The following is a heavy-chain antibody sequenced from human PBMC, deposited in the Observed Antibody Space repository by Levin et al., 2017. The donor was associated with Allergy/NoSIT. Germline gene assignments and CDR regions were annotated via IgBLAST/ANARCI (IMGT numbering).Heavy chain of an antibody. Sequence: SQTLSLTCAVYGGSFSGSYWSWIRQPPGKGLEWIGEINHSGSTNYNPSLKSRVTRSVDTSKNQFSLKLSSVTAADTAVYYCARAPDWGGDCYPCYFDYWGQGTLVTVSS. CDR3: ARAPDWGGDCYPCYFDY. D-gene: IGHD2-21*02. CDR2: INHSGST. V-gene: IGHV4-34*01. J-gene: IGHJ4*02. CDR1: GGSFSGSY.